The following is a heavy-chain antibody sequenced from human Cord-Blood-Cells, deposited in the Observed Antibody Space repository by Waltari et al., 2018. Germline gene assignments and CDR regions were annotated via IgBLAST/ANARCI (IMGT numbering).Heavy chain of an antibody. D-gene: IGHD3-10*01. J-gene: IGHJ3*02. Sequence: QVQLVQSGAEVKTLGASVKVSCKVSAYTLTELSMHWVRQSPGKGLEWMGGFDPEDGETMYAQKFQRRVTMTEDTSTDTAYIERSSLRSYDTAVYYCATDVITKVQGVNIYAFYIRGQGTMVTVSS. V-gene: IGHV1-24*01. CDR2: FDPEDGET. CDR3: ATDVITKVQGVNIYAFYI. CDR1: AYTLTELS.